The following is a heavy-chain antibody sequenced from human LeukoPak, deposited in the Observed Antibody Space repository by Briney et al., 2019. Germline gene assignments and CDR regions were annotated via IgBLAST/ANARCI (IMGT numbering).Heavy chain of an antibody. J-gene: IGHJ5*02. CDR2: INPSGDFR. Sequence: ASVKVSCKPSGYTFGSQWMHWVRQAPGQGLEWMAIINPSGDFRSYAQKFQGRVTVTRDMSTRTVYMELSDLRPEDTALYYCARDYSGQWEQLTGWWIDPWGQGTLVTVSS. V-gene: IGHV1-46*01. D-gene: IGHD1-26*01. CDR3: ARDYSGQWEQLTGWWIDP. CDR1: GYTFGSQW.